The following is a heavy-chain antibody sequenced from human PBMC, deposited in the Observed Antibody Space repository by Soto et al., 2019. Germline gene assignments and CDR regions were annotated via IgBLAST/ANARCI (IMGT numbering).Heavy chain of an antibody. CDR2: ISSSGSYI. J-gene: IGHJ4*02. CDR1: GFTFNRYS. D-gene: IGHD2-2*01. Sequence: GGSLRLSCAASGFTFNRYSLTWVRQAPGKGLEWVSSISSSGSYIYSADSVKGRFTISRDSATNSLYLQMNSLRAEDTAIYYCAKANTTGGYYFDSWGQGVLVTVS. CDR3: AKANTTGGYYFDS. V-gene: IGHV3-21*01.